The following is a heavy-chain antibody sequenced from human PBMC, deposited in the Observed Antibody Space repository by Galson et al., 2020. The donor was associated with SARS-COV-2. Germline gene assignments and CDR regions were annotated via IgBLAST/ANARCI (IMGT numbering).Heavy chain of an antibody. J-gene: IGHJ4*02. Sequence: TGGSLRLSCAASGYTFSVYGMHWVRQAPGRGLEWVAVIWYDGNNKNYADSVKGRFSISRETSKNTVNLQMNSLRAEDTAIYYCARAQSSGPDYWGQGTLVTVSS. D-gene: IGHD3-22*01. V-gene: IGHV3-33*01. CDR2: IWYDGNNK. CDR3: ARAQSSGPDY. CDR1: GYTFSVYG.